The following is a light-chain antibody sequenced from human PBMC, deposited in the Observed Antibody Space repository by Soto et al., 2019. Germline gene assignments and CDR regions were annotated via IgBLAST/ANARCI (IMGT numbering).Light chain of an antibody. V-gene: IGKV1-39*01. Sequence: DLPMTQSPSSLSASVGDRVTLTCRASQSISSYLNWYQQEPGKAPKLLIYAASTLQRGVPSKYTGSGSGTDFTLTISSLQPEDFATYYCQQTYSTPRTFGQGTKVEIK. CDR3: QQTYSTPRT. J-gene: IGKJ1*01. CDR1: QSISSY. CDR2: AAS.